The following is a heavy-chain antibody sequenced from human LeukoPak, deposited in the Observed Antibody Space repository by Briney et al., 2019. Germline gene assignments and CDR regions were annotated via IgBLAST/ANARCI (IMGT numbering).Heavy chain of an antibody. D-gene: IGHD6-6*01. CDR2: IYYTGST. CDR1: GGSISSLY. CDR3: ARHRAYSSSSPFDY. Sequence: SETLCLTCSVSGGSISSLYWSWIRQPPGKGLEWIGYIYYTGSTNYNPSLKSRVTMFVDMSKNQFSLRLSSVTAADTAVYYCARHRAYSSSSPFDYWGQGTLVTVSS. V-gene: IGHV4-59*08. J-gene: IGHJ4*02.